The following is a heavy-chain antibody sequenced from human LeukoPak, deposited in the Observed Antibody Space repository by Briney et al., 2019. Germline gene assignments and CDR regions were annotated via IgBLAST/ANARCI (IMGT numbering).Heavy chain of an antibody. CDR3: ARPQETTVTHFDY. V-gene: IGHV3-30*03. Sequence: GGSLRLSCAASGFTFSSYGMHWVRQAPGKGLEWVAVISYDGSNKYYADSVKGRFTISRDNSKNTLYLQMNSLSAEDTAVYYCARPQETTVTHFDYWGQGTLVTVSS. D-gene: IGHD4-17*01. CDR1: GFTFSSYG. J-gene: IGHJ4*02. CDR2: ISYDGSNK.